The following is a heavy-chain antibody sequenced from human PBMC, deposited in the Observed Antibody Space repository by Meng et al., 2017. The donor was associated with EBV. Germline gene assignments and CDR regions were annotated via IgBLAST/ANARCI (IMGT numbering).Heavy chain of an antibody. J-gene: IGHJ5*02. CDR2: INAGNGNT. Sequence: QCQFLCGGPGWKKAGASVKVSGKASGYTFNGYAKHWVSPAPGQRLEWMGWINAGNGNTKYSQKFQGRVTITRDTSASTAYMELSSLRSEDTAVYYCARRGGVADWFDPWGQGTLVTVSS. V-gene: IGHV1-3*01. D-gene: IGHD2-15*01. CDR3: ARRGGVADWFDP. CDR1: GYTFNGYA.